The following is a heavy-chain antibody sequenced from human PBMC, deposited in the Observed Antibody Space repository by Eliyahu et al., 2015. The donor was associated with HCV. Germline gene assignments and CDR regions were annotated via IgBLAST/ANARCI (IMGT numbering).Heavy chain of an antibody. CDR2: ISWNSGSI. CDR1: GFTFDDYA. J-gene: IGHJ6*03. CDR3: AKDHSTLTAQYYYYYYMDV. D-gene: IGHD4-11*01. V-gene: IGHV3-9*01. Sequence: SCAASGFTFDDYAMHWVRQAPGKGLEWVSGISWNSGSIGYADSVKGRFTISRDNAKNSLFLQMNSLRAEDTALYYCAKDHSTLTAQYYYYYYMDVWGKGTTVTVSS.